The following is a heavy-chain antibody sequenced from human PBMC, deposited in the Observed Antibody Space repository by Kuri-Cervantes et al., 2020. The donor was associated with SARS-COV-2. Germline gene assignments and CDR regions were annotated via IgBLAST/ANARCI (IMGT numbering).Heavy chain of an antibody. CDR1: GFIFRSNG. D-gene: IGHD6-19*01. J-gene: IGHJ5*02. CDR3: ARDGPMAGMGGDWFDP. CDR2: IRYDGTNE. Sequence: GESLKISCAASGFIFRSNGMHWVRQAPGKGLEWVAFIRYDGTNEYYADSVKGRFTISRDNSKNTLNLQTNSLRAEDTAVYYCARDGPMAGMGGDWFDPWGQGTLVTVSS. V-gene: IGHV3-30*02.